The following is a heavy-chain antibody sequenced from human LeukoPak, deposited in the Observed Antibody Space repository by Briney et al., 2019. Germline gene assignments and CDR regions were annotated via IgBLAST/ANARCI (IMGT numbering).Heavy chain of an antibody. V-gene: IGHV1-8*01. J-gene: IGHJ4*02. CDR2: MNPNSGNT. CDR1: GYTFTSYD. Sequence: GASVKVSCKASGYTFTSYDINWVRQATGQGLEWMGWMNPNSGNTGYAQKFQGRVTVTRNTSISTAYMELSSLRSEDTAVYYCARGLGYCSGGSCSHFDYWGQGTLVTVSS. D-gene: IGHD2-15*01. CDR3: ARGLGYCSGGSCSHFDY.